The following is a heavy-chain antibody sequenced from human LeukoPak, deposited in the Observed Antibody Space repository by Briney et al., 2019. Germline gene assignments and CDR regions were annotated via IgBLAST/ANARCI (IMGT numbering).Heavy chain of an antibody. J-gene: IGHJ5*02. Sequence: SETLSLTCTVSGGSVSSYFWSWIRQPPGKGLEWIGYIYNNGNNNYNPSLKSRISISVDTAKNQISLKLSSVTAADTALYYCARYSWSASTPGSWFDPWGQGTLVTVSS. D-gene: IGHD2-15*01. V-gene: IGHV4-59*08. CDR3: ARYSWSASTPGSWFDP. CDR2: IYNNGNN. CDR1: GGSVSSYF.